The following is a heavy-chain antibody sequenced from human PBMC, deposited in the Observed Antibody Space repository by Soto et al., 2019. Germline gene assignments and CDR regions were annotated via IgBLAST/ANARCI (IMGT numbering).Heavy chain of an antibody. CDR2: IIPIFGTA. J-gene: IGHJ6*02. CDR1: GGTFSSYA. V-gene: IGHV1-69*06. D-gene: IGHD3-9*01. Sequence: QVQLVQSGAEVQKPGSSVKVSCKASGGTFSSYAISWVRQAPGQGLEWMGGIIPIFGTANYAQKFQGRVTITADKSTSTAYMELSSLRSEDTAVYYCARDEYDILTGYLGVDVWGQGTTVTVSS. CDR3: ARDEYDILTGYLGVDV.